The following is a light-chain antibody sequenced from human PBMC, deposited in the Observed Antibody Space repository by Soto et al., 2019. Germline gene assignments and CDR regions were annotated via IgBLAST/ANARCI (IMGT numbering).Light chain of an antibody. CDR1: SSDVGSYNR. Sequence: QSALTQPPSVSGSPGQSVTISCTGTSSDVGSYNRVSWYQQPPGTAPKLMIYEVSNRPSGVPDRFSGSKSGDTASLTISGLQAEDEADYCSSYTSSSTYVFGTGTKLTVL. J-gene: IGLJ1*01. CDR2: EVS. CDR3: SSYTSSSTYV. V-gene: IGLV2-18*02.